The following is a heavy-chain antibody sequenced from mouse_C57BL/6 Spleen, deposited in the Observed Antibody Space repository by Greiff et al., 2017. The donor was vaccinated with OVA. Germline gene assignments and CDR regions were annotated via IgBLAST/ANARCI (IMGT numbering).Heavy chain of an antibody. Sequence: EVQLVESGAGLVKPGGSLKLSCAASGFTFSSYAMSWVRQTPEKRLEWVAYISSGGDYIYYADTVKGRFTIYRDNARNTLYLQMSSLKSEDTAMYYCTRVTYYYGSSSFAYWGQGTLVTVSA. CDR1: GFTFSSYA. J-gene: IGHJ3*01. CDR2: ISSGGDYI. CDR3: TRVTYYYGSSSFAY. D-gene: IGHD1-1*01. V-gene: IGHV5-9-1*02.